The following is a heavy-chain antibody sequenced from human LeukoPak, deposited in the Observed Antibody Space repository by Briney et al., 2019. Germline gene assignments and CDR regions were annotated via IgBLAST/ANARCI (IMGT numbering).Heavy chain of an antibody. Sequence: SQTLSLTCTVSGGSISSGSYYWNWIRQPAGKGLEWIGRIYSSGSTNYNPSLKSRVTISVDTSKNQFSLKLSSVTAADTAVYYCARGLGDYRGQGTLVTVSS. CDR3: ARGLGDY. CDR1: GGSISSGSYY. V-gene: IGHV4-61*02. J-gene: IGHJ4*02. CDR2: IYSSGST. D-gene: IGHD7-27*01.